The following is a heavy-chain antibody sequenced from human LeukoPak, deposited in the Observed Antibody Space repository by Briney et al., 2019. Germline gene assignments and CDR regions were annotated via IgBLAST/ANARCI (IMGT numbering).Heavy chain of an antibody. V-gene: IGHV4-61*01. CDR2: IYYSGST. Sequence: SETLSLTCTVSGGSISSGSYYWSWIRQPPGKGLEWIGYIYYSGSTNYNPSLKSRVTISVDTSKNQFSLKLSSVTAADTAVYYCARSGYSLGFDPWGQGTLVTVSS. J-gene: IGHJ5*02. D-gene: IGHD5-18*01. CDR1: GGSISSGSYY. CDR3: ARSGYSLGFDP.